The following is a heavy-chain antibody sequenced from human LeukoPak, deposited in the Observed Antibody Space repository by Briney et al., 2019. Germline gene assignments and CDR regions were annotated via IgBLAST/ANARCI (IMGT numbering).Heavy chain of an antibody. J-gene: IGHJ4*02. CDR1: GFTFSSYG. D-gene: IGHD6-19*01. Sequence: EGSLRLSCAASGFTFSSYGMRWVRQAPGKGLEWVAVISYDGSNKYYADSVKGRFTISRDNSKNTLYLQMNSLRAEDTAVYYCAKDRDPMAVAGTFDYWGQGTLVTVSS. CDR3: AKDRDPMAVAGTFDY. CDR2: ISYDGSNK. V-gene: IGHV3-30*18.